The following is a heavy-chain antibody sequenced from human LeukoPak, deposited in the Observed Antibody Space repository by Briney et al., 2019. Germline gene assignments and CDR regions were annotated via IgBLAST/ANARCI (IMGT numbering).Heavy chain of an antibody. CDR1: GYTFTSYY. CDR3: ARGPGPDDYGDYEDYFDY. J-gene: IGHJ4*02. CDR2: INPSSGST. Sequence: ASVKVSCKASGYTFTSYYMHWVRQAPGQGLEWMGIINPSSGSTSYAQKFQGRVTMTRDTSTSTVYMELSSLRSEDTAVYYCARGPGPDDYGDYEDYFDYWGQGALVTVSS. V-gene: IGHV1-46*01. D-gene: IGHD4-17*01.